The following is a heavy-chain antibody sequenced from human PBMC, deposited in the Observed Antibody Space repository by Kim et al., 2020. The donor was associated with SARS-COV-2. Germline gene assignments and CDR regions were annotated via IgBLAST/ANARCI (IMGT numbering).Heavy chain of an antibody. CDR3: ASGVSSGYYYADPVVVRMEV. CDR2: IYYSGST. D-gene: IGHD3-22*01. CDR1: GGSISSGDYY. J-gene: IGHJ6*02. Sequence: SETLSLTCTVSGGSISSGDYYWSWIRQPPGKGLEWIGYIYYSGSTYYNPSLKSRVTISVDTSKNQFSLKLSSVTAADTAVYYCASGVSSGYYYADPVVVRMEVWGQGTTVTVSS. V-gene: IGHV4-30-4*01.